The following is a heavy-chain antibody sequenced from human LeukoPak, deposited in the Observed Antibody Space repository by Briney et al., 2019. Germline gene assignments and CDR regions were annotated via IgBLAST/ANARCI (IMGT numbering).Heavy chain of an antibody. J-gene: IGHJ3*02. Sequence: SETLSLTCTVSGGSISSSSYYWGWIRQPPGKGLEWIGSIYYSGSTYYNPSLKSRVTISVDTSKNQFSLKLSSVTAADTAVYYCARLIVVVTAIASNHDAFDIWGQGTMVTVSS. V-gene: IGHV4-39*07. D-gene: IGHD2-21*02. CDR3: ARLIVVVTAIASNHDAFDI. CDR2: IYYSGST. CDR1: GGSISSSSYY.